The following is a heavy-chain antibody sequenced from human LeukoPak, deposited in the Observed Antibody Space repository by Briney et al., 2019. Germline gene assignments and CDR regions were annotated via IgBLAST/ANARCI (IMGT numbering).Heavy chain of an antibody. V-gene: IGHV3-53*01. CDR3: ARGSGWLDY. Sequence: GGSLRLSCPTSGFTASNTFRSWAGQAPGKGLEWVSVIYSVGTTYYADSVKGRFTISRDNSKNTLYLQMNSLRVEDTAVYYCARGSGWLDYWGQGTLVTVSS. D-gene: IGHD6-19*01. CDR1: GFTASNTF. CDR2: IYSVGTT. J-gene: IGHJ4*02.